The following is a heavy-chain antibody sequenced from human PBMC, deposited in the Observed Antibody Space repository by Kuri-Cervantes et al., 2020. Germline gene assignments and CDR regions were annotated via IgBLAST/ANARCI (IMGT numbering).Heavy chain of an antibody. CDR1: GFTFGSYA. Sequence: GESLKISCAASGFTFGSYAMHWVRQAPGKGLEWVAVISYDGSNKYYADSVKGRFTISRDNSKNTLYLQMNSLRADDTAVYYCASPLKLYYYYYGMDVWGQGTTVTVSS. CDR3: ASPLKLYYYYYGMDV. CDR2: ISYDGSNK. J-gene: IGHJ6*02. V-gene: IGHV3-30-3*01. D-gene: IGHD1-1*01.